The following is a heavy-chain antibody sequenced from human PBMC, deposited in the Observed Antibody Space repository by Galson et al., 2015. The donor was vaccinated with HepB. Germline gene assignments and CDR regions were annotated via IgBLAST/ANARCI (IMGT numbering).Heavy chain of an antibody. CDR2: ISAYNGNT. J-gene: IGHJ6*02. D-gene: IGHD3-9*01. CDR1: GYTFTSYG. Sequence: SVKVSCKASGYTFTSYGISWVRQAPGQGLEWMGWISAYNGNTNYAQKLQGRVTMTTDTSTSTAYMELRSLRSDDTAVYYCASEGPHFDWLLLSHYYYYGMDVWGQGTTVTVSS. V-gene: IGHV1-18*01. CDR3: ASEGPHFDWLLLSHYYYYGMDV.